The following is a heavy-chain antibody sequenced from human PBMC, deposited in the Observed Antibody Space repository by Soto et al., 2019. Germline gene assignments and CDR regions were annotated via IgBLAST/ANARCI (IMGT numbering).Heavy chain of an antibody. CDR1: GGSISSSSYY. CDR2: IYYSGST. D-gene: IGHD6-13*01. J-gene: IGHJ6*02. Sequence: SETLSLTCTVSGGSISSSSYYWGWIRQPPGKGLEWIGSIYYSGSTYYNPSLKSRVTISVDTSKNQFSLKLSSVTAADTAVYYCARQGYTGDRTYYYYYDMDVWGQGTTVTVSS. CDR3: ARQGYTGDRTYYYYYDMDV. V-gene: IGHV4-39*01.